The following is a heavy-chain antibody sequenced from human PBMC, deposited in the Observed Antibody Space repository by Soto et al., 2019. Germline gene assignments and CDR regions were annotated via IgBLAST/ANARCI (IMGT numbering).Heavy chain of an antibody. CDR1: GLNFEKCS. V-gene: IGHV3-21*04. Sequence: GGSLRLSCAASGLNFEKCSMNWVRQPPGKGPEWLASISPSSTYIRYADSVKGRFTISRDNARNSLSLQMMNLRADDTAIYYCATDTGDIEVVPATTWGQGTLVTVSS. CDR2: ISPSSTYI. CDR3: ATDTGDIEVVPATT. D-gene: IGHD2-15*01. J-gene: IGHJ4*02.